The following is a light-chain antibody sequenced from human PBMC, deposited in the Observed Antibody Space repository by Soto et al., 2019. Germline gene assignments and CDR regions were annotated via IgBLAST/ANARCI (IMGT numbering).Light chain of an antibody. J-gene: IGKJ4*01. CDR2: DAS. CDR1: QDINNY. V-gene: IGKV1-12*01. CDR3: QQVNSFPLT. Sequence: DIQMTRSPSSLSASVGDRVTITCQASQDINNYLNWYQQKPGKAPELLIYDASSLQSGVPPRFSGSGSGTDFTLTISSLQPEDFATYYCQQVNSFPLTFGGGTKVDIK.